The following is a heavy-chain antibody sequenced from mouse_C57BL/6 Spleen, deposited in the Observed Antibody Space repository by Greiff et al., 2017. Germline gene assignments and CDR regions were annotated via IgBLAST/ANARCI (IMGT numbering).Heavy chain of an antibody. CDR1: GYSITSGYY. Sequence: EVQLVESGPGLVKPSQSLSLTCSVTGYSITSGYYWNWIRQFPGNKLEWMGYISYDGSNNYNPSLSNRISITRDTSKQQFFLKLNSVTTEDTATYYGARRGAYLDYWGQGTTLTVSS. J-gene: IGHJ2*01. CDR2: ISYDGSN. V-gene: IGHV3-6*01. CDR3: ARRGAYLDY.